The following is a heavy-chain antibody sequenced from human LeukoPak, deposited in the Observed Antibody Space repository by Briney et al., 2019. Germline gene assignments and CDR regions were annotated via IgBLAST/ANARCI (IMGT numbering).Heavy chain of an antibody. CDR3: AREDCSSTSCYVGY. V-gene: IGHV4-34*01. CDR1: GGSFSGYY. Sequence: PSETLSLTCAVYGGSFSGYYWSWIRQPPGKGLEWIGEINHSGSTNYNPSLKSRVTISVDTSKNQFSLKLSSVTAADTAVYYCAREDCSSTSCYVGYWGQGTLVTVSS. CDR2: INHSGST. J-gene: IGHJ4*02. D-gene: IGHD2-2*01.